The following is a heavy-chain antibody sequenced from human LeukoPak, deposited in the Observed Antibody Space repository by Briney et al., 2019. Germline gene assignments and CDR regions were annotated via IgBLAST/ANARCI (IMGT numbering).Heavy chain of an antibody. CDR2: INPNSGGT. V-gene: IGHV1-2*02. J-gene: IGHJ6*02. CDR1: GYTFTSYY. CDR3: ARDETYYYDSSGYPPLDV. D-gene: IGHD3-22*01. Sequence: ASVKVSCKASGYTFTSYYMHWVRQAPGQGLEWMGWINPNSGGTNYAQKFQGRVTMTRDTSISTAYMELSRLRSDDTAVYYCARDETYYYDSSGYPPLDVWGQGTTVTVSS.